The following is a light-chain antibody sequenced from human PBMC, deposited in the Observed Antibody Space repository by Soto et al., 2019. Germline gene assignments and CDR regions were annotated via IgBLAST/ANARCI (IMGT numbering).Light chain of an antibody. J-gene: IGKJ1*01. Sequence: DIQLTQSPSTLSASVGDRVTITCRASQSISNWLAWYQQKPGRAPKLLIYDASSLESGVPSRFSGSGSGTEFTLTISSLQPDDFATYYCQRYNTYFWTFGQGTKVDIK. CDR1: QSISNW. CDR3: QRYNTYFWT. V-gene: IGKV1-5*01. CDR2: DAS.